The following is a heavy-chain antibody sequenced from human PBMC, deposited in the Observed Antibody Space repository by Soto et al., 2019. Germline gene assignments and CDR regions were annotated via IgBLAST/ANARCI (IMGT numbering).Heavy chain of an antibody. D-gene: IGHD6-19*01. CDR1: GYTFTNYY. Sequence: ASVKVSCKASGYTFTNYYIQWVRQAPGQGLEWMGWISAYNGNTNYAQKLQGRVTMTTDTSTSTAYMELRSLRSDDTAVYYCARDSSGWYYFDYWGQGTLVTVSS. V-gene: IGHV1-18*04. CDR2: ISAYNGNT. CDR3: ARDSSGWYYFDY. J-gene: IGHJ4*02.